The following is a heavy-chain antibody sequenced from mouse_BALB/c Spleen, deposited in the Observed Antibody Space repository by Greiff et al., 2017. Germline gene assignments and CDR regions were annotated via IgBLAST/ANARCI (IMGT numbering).Heavy chain of an antibody. CDR2: ISDGGSYT. D-gene: IGHD2-14*01. CDR1: GFTFSDYY. V-gene: IGHV5-4*02. CDR3: ARERGYDGYYYAMDY. J-gene: IGHJ4*01. Sequence: EVKLMESGGGLVKPGGSLKLSCAASGFTFSDYYMYWVRQTPEKRLEWVATISDGGSYTYYPDSVKGRFTISRDNAKNNLYLQMSSLKSEDTAMYYCARERGYDGYYYAMDYWGQGTSVTVSS.